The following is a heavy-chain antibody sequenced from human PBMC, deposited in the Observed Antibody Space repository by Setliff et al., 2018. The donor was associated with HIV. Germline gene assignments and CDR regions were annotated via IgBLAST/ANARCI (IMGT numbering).Heavy chain of an antibody. CDR1: GVSFSGDY. CDR2: FNHGRST. J-gene: IGHJ4*02. CDR3: ARGVNFDY. V-gene: IGHV4-34*01. Sequence: SETLSLTCAVSGVSFSGDYWSWIRQPPGKGLEWIGEFNHGRSTNYNPSLTSRVTISVDTSRNQFSLKLTSVTAADTAIYYCARGVNFDYWGQGTQVTVSS.